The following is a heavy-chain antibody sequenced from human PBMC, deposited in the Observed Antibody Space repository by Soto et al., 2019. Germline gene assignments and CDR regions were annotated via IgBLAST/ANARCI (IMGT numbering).Heavy chain of an antibody. J-gene: IGHJ4*02. Sequence: QVQLVESGGGVVQPGRSLRLSCKASGFTFSVFRMHWVRQAPGKGLAWVALIWYDGTNAYYADSVKGRFTISRDNSKNTVYLQTTSQKTEDRAVYYCGREKGWNGDLVYWGQGTGVTVCS. V-gene: IGHV3-33*01. CDR2: IWYDGTNA. CDR3: GREKGWNGDLVY. D-gene: IGHD1-1*01. CDR1: GFTFSVFR.